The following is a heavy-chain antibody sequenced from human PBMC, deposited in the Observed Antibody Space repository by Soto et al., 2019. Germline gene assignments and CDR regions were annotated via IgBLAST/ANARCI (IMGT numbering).Heavy chain of an antibody. J-gene: IGHJ4*02. D-gene: IGHD4-4*01. V-gene: IGHV3-21*06. Sequence: EVQLVESGGGLVKPGGSLKLSCAASGFAFSTYSMSWVRQAPGKRLEWVSSISGSGNYTHYADFLRGRFTISRDNAKTSLFLQMDSLRAEDTAVYYCAREGINNYNEFYFDSWGQGTVVTVSS. CDR3: AREGINNYNEFYFDS. CDR2: ISGSGNYT. CDR1: GFAFSTYS.